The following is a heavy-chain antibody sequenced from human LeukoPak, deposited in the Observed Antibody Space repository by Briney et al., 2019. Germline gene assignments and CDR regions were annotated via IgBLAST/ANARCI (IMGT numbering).Heavy chain of an antibody. Sequence: GASVKVSCKASGYTFTSYGISWVRQAPGQGLEWMGWISANNGNTNYAQKLQGRVTMTTDTSTSTAYMELRSLRSDDTAVYYCARGRSGYDATPVDYWGQGTLVTVSS. D-gene: IGHD5-12*01. CDR2: ISANNGNT. CDR3: ARGRSGYDATPVDY. J-gene: IGHJ4*02. CDR1: GYTFTSYG. V-gene: IGHV1-18*01.